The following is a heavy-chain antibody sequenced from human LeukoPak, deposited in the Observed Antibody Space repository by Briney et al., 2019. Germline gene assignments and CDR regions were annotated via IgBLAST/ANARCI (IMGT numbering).Heavy chain of an antibody. D-gene: IGHD1-1*01. CDR3: ARRKGYVGWFDP. Sequence: SGTLSLTCAVSGGSISSSNWWTWVRQPPGKGLEWIGEIYHSGSTNYNPSLKSRVTISVDTSKNQFSLKLSSVTAADTAVYYCARRKGYVGWFDPWGQGTLVTVSS. CDR1: GGSISSSNW. CDR2: IYHSGST. V-gene: IGHV4-4*02. J-gene: IGHJ5*02.